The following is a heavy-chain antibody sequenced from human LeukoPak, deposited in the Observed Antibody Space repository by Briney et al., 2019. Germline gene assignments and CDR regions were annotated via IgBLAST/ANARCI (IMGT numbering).Heavy chain of an antibody. V-gene: IGHV1-69*13. D-gene: IGHD3-9*01. CDR3: ARDQGYYDILTGYEPYYYYGTDV. CDR2: IIPIFGTA. Sequence: ASVKVSCKASGGTFSSYAISWVRQAPGQGLEWMGGIIPIFGTANYAQKFQGRVTITADESTSTAYMELSSLRSEDTAVYYCARDQGYYDILTGYEPYYYYGTDVWGQGTTVTVSS. J-gene: IGHJ6*02. CDR1: GGTFSSYA.